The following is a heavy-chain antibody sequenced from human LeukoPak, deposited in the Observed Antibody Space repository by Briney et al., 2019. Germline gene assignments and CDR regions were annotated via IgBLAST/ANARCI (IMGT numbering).Heavy chain of an antibody. CDR3: AREGGRGSSNLDYFDY. D-gene: IGHD2-15*01. Sequence: GGSLTLSCAASGFTFSRYTINWVRQAPGKGLEWVSSISSNGAYIYYAASMEGRFTISRDNAKNSLSLQMDSLRAEDTAIYYCAREGGRGSSNLDYFDYWGQGMLVTVSS. V-gene: IGHV3-21*01. CDR2: ISSNGAYI. CDR1: GFTFSRYT. J-gene: IGHJ4*02.